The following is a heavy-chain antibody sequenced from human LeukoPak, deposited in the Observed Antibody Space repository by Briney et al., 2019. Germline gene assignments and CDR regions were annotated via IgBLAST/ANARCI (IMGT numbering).Heavy chain of an antibody. D-gene: IGHD5-12*01. V-gene: IGHV1-24*01. CDR1: GYTLTELS. J-gene: IGHJ6*03. CDR3: ATVGRSGYDYYYYMDV. Sequence: ASVKVSCKVSGYTLTELSMHWVRQAPGKGLEWMGGFDPEDGETIYAQKFQGRVTMTEDTSTDTAYMELSSLRSEDTAVHYCATVGRSGYDYYYYMDVWGKGTTVTVSS. CDR2: FDPEDGET.